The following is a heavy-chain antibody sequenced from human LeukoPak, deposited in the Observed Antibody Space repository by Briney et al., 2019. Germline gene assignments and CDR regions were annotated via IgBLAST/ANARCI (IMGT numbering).Heavy chain of an antibody. V-gene: IGHV3-33*06. J-gene: IGHJ6*03. CDR2: IWYDGSNK. CDR1: GFTFSSYG. CDR3: AKAYSSSWYGNNYYYYMDV. Sequence: GGSLRLSCAASGFTFSSYGMHWVRQAPGKGLEWVAVIWYDGSNKYYADSMKGRFTISRDNSKNTLYLQMSSLRAEDTAVYYCAKAYSSSWYGNNYYYYMDVWGKGTTVTVSS. D-gene: IGHD6-13*01.